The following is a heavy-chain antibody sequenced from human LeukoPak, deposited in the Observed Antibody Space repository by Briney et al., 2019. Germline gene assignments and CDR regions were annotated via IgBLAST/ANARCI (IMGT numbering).Heavy chain of an antibody. CDR2: INHSGST. J-gene: IGHJ4*02. Sequence: SETLSLTCAVYGGSFSGYYWSWIRQPPGKGLEWIGEINHSGSTNYNPSLKSRVTISVDTSKNQFTLKLSSVTAADTAVYYCARRSFYSNYCHFDYWGQGTLVTVSS. CDR1: GGSFSGYY. D-gene: IGHD4-11*01. CDR3: ARRSFYSNYCHFDY. V-gene: IGHV4-34*01.